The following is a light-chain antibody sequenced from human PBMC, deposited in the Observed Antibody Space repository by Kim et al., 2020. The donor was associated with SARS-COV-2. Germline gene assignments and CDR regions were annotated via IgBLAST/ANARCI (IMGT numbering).Light chain of an antibody. Sequence: EIVLTQSPGTLSLSAGERATLSCRASQSVSSTYLAWYQQKPGQAPRLLIYGASSRATGIPDRFSGSGFGTDFSLTISRLEPEDFAVYYCQQYASSPFTFGGGTKLEI. CDR2: GAS. CDR3: QQYASSPFT. J-gene: IGKJ4*01. CDR1: QSVSSTY. V-gene: IGKV3-20*01.